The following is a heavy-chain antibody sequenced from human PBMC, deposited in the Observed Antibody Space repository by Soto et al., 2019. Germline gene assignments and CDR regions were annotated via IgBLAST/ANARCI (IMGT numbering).Heavy chain of an antibody. CDR1: GGSISSSSYY. J-gene: IGHJ6*02. CDR2: IYYSGST. V-gene: IGHV4-39*01. D-gene: IGHD3-10*01. Sequence: SGTLSLTCTVSGGSISSSSYYWGWIRQPPGKGLEWIGSIYYSGSTYYNPSLKSRVTISVDTSKNQFSLKLSSVTAADTAVYYFARYVLLWFGELKGAYGMDVWGQGTTVTVSS. CDR3: ARYVLLWFGELKGAYGMDV.